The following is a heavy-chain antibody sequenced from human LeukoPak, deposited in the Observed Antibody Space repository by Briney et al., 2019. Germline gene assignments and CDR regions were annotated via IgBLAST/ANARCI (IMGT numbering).Heavy chain of an antibody. D-gene: IGHD1-1*01. CDR1: GYRFTNYW. Sequence: GGSLKISLKGSGYRFTNYWIGWVRPMPGKGLEWMGIFYPGDSDTRYSPSFQGQVTISADKSISTAYLQWSSLKASDTAIYYCARNWNDLLAFDIWGQGTMVTVSS. CDR3: ARNWNDLLAFDI. CDR2: FYPGDSDT. V-gene: IGHV5-51*01. J-gene: IGHJ3*02.